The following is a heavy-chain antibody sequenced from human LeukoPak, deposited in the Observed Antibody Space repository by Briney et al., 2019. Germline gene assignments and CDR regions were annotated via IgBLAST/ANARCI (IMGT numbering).Heavy chain of an antibody. CDR1: GYSITSAYY. Sequence: SETLSLTCTVSGYSITSAYYWGWIRQPPGKGLEWIGSFFLKGSTYYNPSLKSRVTISVDTSKNQFSLKLSSVTAADTAVYYCARGGLLLWFGSPYPFDYWGQGTLVTVSS. D-gene: IGHD3-10*01. CDR3: ARGGLLLWFGSPYPFDY. CDR2: FFLKGST. V-gene: IGHV4-38-2*02. J-gene: IGHJ4*02.